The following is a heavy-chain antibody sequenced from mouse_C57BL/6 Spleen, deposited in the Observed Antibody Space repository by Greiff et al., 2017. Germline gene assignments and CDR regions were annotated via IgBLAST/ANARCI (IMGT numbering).Heavy chain of an antibody. CDR1: GYTFTSYW. Sequence: QVQLQQSGAELVKPGASVKLSCKASGYTFTSYWMQWVKQRPGQGLEWIGEIDPSDSYTNYNQKFKGKATLTVDTSSSTAYMQLSSLTSEDSAVYYCARPPSSSYAMDYWGQGTSVTVSS. J-gene: IGHJ4*01. D-gene: IGHD1-1*01. CDR2: IDPSDSYT. CDR3: ARPPSSSYAMDY. V-gene: IGHV1-50*01.